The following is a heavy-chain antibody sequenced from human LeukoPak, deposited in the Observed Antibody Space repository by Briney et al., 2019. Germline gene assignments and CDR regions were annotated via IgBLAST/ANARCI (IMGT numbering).Heavy chain of an antibody. Sequence: SETLSLTCTVSGGSISSSSYYWGWIRQPPGKGLEWIGSIYYSGSTYYNPSLKSRVTISVDTSKNQFSLKLSSVTAADTAVYYCVRRIAATGIYAFDLWGQGTMVTVSS. CDR1: GGSISSSSYY. J-gene: IGHJ3*01. CDR3: VRRIAATGIYAFDL. D-gene: IGHD6-13*01. V-gene: IGHV4-39*01. CDR2: IYYSGST.